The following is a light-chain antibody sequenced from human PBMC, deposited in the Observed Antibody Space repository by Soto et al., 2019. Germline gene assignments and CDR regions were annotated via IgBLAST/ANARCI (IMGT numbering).Light chain of an antibody. V-gene: IGKV2-28*01. Sequence: DIVMTQSPLSLPVTPGEPASISCRSSQSLLHSNGYTYLDWYLQKPGQSPHLLIYLGSNRASGVPDWFSGSGSGTDFTLKISRVEAEDVGVYYCMQALQTPWTFGQGTKVEIK. J-gene: IGKJ1*01. CDR2: LGS. CDR1: QSLLHSNGYTY. CDR3: MQALQTPWT.